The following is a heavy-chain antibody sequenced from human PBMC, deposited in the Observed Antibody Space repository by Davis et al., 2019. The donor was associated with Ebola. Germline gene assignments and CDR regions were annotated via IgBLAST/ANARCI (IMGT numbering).Heavy chain of an antibody. D-gene: IGHD3-9*01. CDR2: IIPIFGTA. J-gene: IGHJ6*02. CDR1: GGTFSSYA. CDR3: AREVRYYDILTGYYILGMDV. Sequence: SVKVSCKASGGTFSSYAISWVRQAPGQGLEWMGGIIPIFGTANYAQKFQGRVTITADESTSTAYMELSSLRSDDTAVYYCAREVRYYDILTGYYILGMDVWGQGTTVTVSS. V-gene: IGHV1-69*13.